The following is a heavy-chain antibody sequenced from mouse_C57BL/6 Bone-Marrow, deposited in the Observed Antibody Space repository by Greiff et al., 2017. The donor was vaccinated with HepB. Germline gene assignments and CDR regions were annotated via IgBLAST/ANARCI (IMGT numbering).Heavy chain of an antibody. V-gene: IGHV5-15*01. CDR3: ARRDYGSSYWYFDV. CDR1: GFTFSDYG. Sequence: EVQLVESGGGLVQPGGSLKLSCAASGFTFSDYGMAWVRQAPRKGPEWVAFISNLAYSIYYADTVTGRFTISRENAKNTLYLEMSSLRSEDTAMYYCARRDYGSSYWYFDVWGTGTTVTVSS. D-gene: IGHD1-1*01. J-gene: IGHJ1*03. CDR2: ISNLAYSI.